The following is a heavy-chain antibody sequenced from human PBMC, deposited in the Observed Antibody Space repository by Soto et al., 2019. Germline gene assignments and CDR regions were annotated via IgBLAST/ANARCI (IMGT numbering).Heavy chain of an antibody. CDR1: GYTFTGYY. CDR2: INPNSGGT. D-gene: IGHD3-10*01. CDR3: ARDRSEDYGSGSYLDV. V-gene: IGHV1-2*04. J-gene: IGHJ6*02. Sequence: GESLKISCKASGYTFTGYYMHWVRQAPGQGLEWMGWINPNSGGTNYAQKFQGWVTMTRDTSISTAYMELSRLRSDDTAVYYCARDRSEDYGSGSYLDVWGQGTTVTVSS.